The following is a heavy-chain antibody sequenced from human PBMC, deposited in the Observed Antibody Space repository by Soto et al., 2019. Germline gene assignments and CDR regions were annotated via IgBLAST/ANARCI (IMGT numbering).Heavy chain of an antibody. CDR3: AKDRARYCGGGSCYSIFDY. CDR1: GFTFSSYA. Sequence: PGESLKISCAASGFTFSSYAMSWVRQAPGKGLEWVAVISYDGSNKYYEDSVKGRFTISRDNSKNTLYLQMNSLRAEDTAVYYCAKDRARYCGGGSCYSIFDYWGQGTLVTVS. CDR2: ISYDGSNK. J-gene: IGHJ4*02. D-gene: IGHD2-15*01. V-gene: IGHV3-30*18.